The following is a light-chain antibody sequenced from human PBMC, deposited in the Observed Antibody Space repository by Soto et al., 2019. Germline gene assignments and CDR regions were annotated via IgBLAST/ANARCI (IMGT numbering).Light chain of an antibody. V-gene: IGKV1-5*01. CDR2: DAS. Sequence: DIQMTQSPSTLSGSVGDRVTITCRASQTISSWLAWYQQKPWKAPKLLIYDASSLESGVPSRFSGSGSGTDFTLTITSLQPEDFGTYYCQQSYSTPTWTFGQGTKVDIK. CDR1: QTISSW. CDR3: QQSYSTPTWT. J-gene: IGKJ1*01.